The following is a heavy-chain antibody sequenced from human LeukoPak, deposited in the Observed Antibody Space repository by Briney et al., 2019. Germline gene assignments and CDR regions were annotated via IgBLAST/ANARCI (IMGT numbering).Heavy chain of an antibody. CDR1: GFTFSSYW. J-gene: IGHJ4*02. CDR2: IRADGGYT. V-gene: IGHV3-74*01. D-gene: IGHD1-26*01. Sequence: GGSLRLSCAASGFTFSSYWMHWVRQAPGKGLVHLSRIRADGGYTSHADSVKGRFAISRDNARNTLYLQIDNLRAEDTAVYYCTRGQGSYSDYWGQGTLVAVSS. CDR3: TRGQGSYSDY.